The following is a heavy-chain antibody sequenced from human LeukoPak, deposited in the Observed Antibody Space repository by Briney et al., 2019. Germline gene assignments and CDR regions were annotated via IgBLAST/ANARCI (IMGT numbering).Heavy chain of an antibody. D-gene: IGHD3-10*01. CDR3: ARGGPTMVRGVIRSSWFDY. Sequence: GGSLRLSCAASGFTVSSNYMSWVRQAPGKGLEWVSVIYSGGSTYYADSVKGRFTISRDNSKNTLYLQMNSLRAEDTAVYYCARGGPTMVRGVIRSSWFDYWGQGTLVTVSS. J-gene: IGHJ4*02. V-gene: IGHV3-66*01. CDR1: GFTVSSNY. CDR2: IYSGGST.